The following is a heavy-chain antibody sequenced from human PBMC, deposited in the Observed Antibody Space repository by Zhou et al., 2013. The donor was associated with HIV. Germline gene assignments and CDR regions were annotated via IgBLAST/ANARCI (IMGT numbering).Heavy chain of an antibody. D-gene: IGHD3-10*01. CDR3: VRWFGQLFYYGMDV. V-gene: IGHV4-38-2*01. CDR1: DYSISSGYY. CDR2: IYHSGST. Sequence: VQLQESGPGVVKTSETLSLTCGVSDYSISSGYYWGWIRQPPGRGLEWIGSIYHSGSTYYNPSLKSRVTISIDTSKNXFSLKLSSVTAADTAMYYCVRWFGQLFYYGMDVWGQGTTVTVSS. J-gene: IGHJ6*02.